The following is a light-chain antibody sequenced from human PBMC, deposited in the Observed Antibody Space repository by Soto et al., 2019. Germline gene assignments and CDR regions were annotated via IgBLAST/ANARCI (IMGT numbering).Light chain of an antibody. Sequence: QSVLTQPPSVSGAPGQRVTISWTGSSTNIGARFDVHWYQQLPGSAPKLLIYSNNNRPSGVPDRFSVSRSATSASLAITGLQAADEADYYCQSYDSSLSAYVFGTATKVTVL. V-gene: IGLV1-40*01. CDR2: SNN. J-gene: IGLJ1*01. CDR1: STNIGARFD. CDR3: QSYDSSLSAYV.